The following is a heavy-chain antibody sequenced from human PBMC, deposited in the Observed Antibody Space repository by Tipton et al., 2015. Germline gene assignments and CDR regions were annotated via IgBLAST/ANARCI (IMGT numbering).Heavy chain of an antibody. CDR3: AKGVAYYYAMDV. V-gene: IGHV3-23*01. Sequence: SLRLSCAASGFTFSSYAMTWVRQAPGKGLEWVSAISGSGGSTYYADSVKGRFTISRDNSKNTLYLQMNSLRAEDTAVYYCAKGVAYYYAMDVWGQGTTVTVSS. CDR2: ISGSGGST. CDR1: GFTFSSYA. J-gene: IGHJ6*02. D-gene: IGHD2-15*01.